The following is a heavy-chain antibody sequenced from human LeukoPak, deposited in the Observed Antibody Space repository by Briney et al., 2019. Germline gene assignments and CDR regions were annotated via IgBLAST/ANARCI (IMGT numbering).Heavy chain of an antibody. D-gene: IGHD6-6*01. J-gene: IGHJ6*03. Sequence: GGSLRLSCAASGFSFSLYWMSWVRQAPGKGLEWVANIKQDGSEKYYVDSVKGRFTISRDNAKNSLYLQMNSLRAEDTAVYYCAREYSSSYYYYYMDVWGKGTTVTVSS. CDR2: IKQDGSEK. CDR1: GFSFSLYW. CDR3: AREYSSSYYYYYMDV. V-gene: IGHV3-7*01.